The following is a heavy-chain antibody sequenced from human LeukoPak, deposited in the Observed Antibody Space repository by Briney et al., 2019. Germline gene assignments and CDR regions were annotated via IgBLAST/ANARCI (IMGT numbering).Heavy chain of an antibody. CDR3: ARAGYGSGSYLIHYFDY. CDR2: IYYSGST. D-gene: IGHD3-10*01. Sequence: SETLSLTCTVPGGSLSSYYWSWIRQRPGKGLEWRGHIYYSGSTNYNPSLKSRATISVDTSKNQFSLKLSSVTAADTAVYYCARAGYGSGSYLIHYFDYWGQGTLVTVSS. J-gene: IGHJ4*02. V-gene: IGHV4-59*01. CDR1: GGSLSSYY.